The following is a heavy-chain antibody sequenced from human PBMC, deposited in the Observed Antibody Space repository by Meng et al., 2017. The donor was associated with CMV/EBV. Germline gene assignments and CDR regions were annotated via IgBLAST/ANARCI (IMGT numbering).Heavy chain of an antibody. CDR1: GYTFTSYD. Sequence: ASVKVSCKASGYTFTSYDINWVRQATGQGLEWMGWMNPNSGNTGYAQKFQGRVTITRNTSISTAYMELSSLRSEDTAVYYCARGGDCSSTSCYTEKWFFPLQQVYGMDVWGQGTTVTVSS. D-gene: IGHD2-2*02. CDR3: ARGGDCSSTSCYTEKWFFPLQQVYGMDV. CDR2: MNPNSGNT. V-gene: IGHV1-8*03. J-gene: IGHJ6*02.